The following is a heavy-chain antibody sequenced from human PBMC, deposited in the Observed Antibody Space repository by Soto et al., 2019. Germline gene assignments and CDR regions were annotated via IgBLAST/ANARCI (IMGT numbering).Heavy chain of an antibody. CDR1: GGSFSGYY. Sequence: QVQLQQWGAGLLKPSETLSLTCAVYGGSFSGYYYTWIRQPPGKGLEWIGEVHHDGGTNYNPSLACRATISADAAKKQFSLRLRSSTAADTAVYYCSRGYGEQWPTSDYWGQGTLVTVSS. V-gene: IGHV4-34*02. J-gene: IGHJ4*02. D-gene: IGHD6-19*01. CDR2: VHHDGGT. CDR3: SRGYGEQWPTSDY.